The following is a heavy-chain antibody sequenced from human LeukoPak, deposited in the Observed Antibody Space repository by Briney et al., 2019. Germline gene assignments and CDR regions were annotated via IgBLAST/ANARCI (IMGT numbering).Heavy chain of an antibody. CDR2: IIPIFGTA. CDR3: ARSRGENYYYYGMDV. CDR1: GGTFSGYA. Sequence: SVKVSCKASGGTFSGYAISWVRRAPGQGLEWMGGIIPIFGTANYAQKFQGRVTITADESTSTAYMELSSLRSEDTAVYYCARSRGENYYYYGMDVWGQGTTVTISS. D-gene: IGHD3-10*01. J-gene: IGHJ6*02. V-gene: IGHV1-69*01.